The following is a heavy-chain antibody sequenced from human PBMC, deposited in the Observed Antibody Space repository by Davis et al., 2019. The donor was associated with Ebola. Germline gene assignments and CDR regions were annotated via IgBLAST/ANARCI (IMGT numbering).Heavy chain of an antibody. Sequence: ASVKVSCKASGYTFTSYYMHWVRQAPGQGLEWMGIINPSGGSTSYAQKFQGRVTMTRDTSTSTVYMELSSLRSEDTAVYYCAREANYYDSSGYYRGAFDIWGQGTMVTVSS. J-gene: IGHJ3*02. CDR2: INPSGGST. CDR1: GYTFTSYY. CDR3: AREANYYDSSGYYRGAFDI. D-gene: IGHD3-22*01. V-gene: IGHV1-46*03.